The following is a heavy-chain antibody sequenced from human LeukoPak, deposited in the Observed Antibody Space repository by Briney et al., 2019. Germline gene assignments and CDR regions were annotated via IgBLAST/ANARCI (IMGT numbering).Heavy chain of an antibody. V-gene: IGHV3-48*01. CDR2: ISSSSSTI. Sequence: PGGSLRLSCAASGFTFSSYSMNWVRQAPGKGLEWVSYISSSSSTIYYADSVKGRFTISRDNAKNSLYLQMNSLRAEDTAVYYCARDRGYYHAAFDIWGQGTMVTVSS. D-gene: IGHD3-22*01. CDR1: GFTFSSYS. CDR3: ARDRGYYHAAFDI. J-gene: IGHJ3*02.